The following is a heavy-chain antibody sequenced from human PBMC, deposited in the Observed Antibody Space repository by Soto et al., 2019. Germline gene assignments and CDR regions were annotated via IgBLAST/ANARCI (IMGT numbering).Heavy chain of an antibody. Sequence: SETLSLTCTVSGGSISSGGYYWSWIRQHPGKGLEWIGSIYYSGSTYYNPSLKSRVTISVDTSKNQFSLKLSSVTAADTAVYYCARQDYDYIWGSYRYFWFDPWGQGTLVTVSS. CDR1: GGSISSGGYY. D-gene: IGHD3-16*02. CDR3: ARQDYDYIWGSYRYFWFDP. CDR2: IYYSGST. V-gene: IGHV4-39*01. J-gene: IGHJ5*02.